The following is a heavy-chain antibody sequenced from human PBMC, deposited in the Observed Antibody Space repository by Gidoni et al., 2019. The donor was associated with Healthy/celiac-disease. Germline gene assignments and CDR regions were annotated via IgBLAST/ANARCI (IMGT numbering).Heavy chain of an antibody. J-gene: IGHJ4*02. CDR1: GFPFSSYA. Sequence: VQLVESGGGLVQPGWSLNLACPASGFPFSSYAMRWVRQAPGKGLEWVSAISGSGGSTYYADSVKGRFTISRDNSKNTLYLQMNSLRAEDTAVYYCAKISNYVFDYWGQGTLVTVSS. D-gene: IGHD4-4*01. CDR2: ISGSGGST. V-gene: IGHV3-23*04. CDR3: AKISNYVFDY.